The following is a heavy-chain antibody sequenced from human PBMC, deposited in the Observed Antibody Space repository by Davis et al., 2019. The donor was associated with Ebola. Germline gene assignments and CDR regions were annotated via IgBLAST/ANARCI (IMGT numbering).Heavy chain of an antibody. Sequence: AASVQVSCKASGYTFNLYGISWVRQPPGQGLEWMGRINPNSGGTHYAQKFQGRVTMTRDTSITTAYMELSRLRSDDTAVYYCARGGITMIVVPRDYYYGMDVWGQGTTVTVSS. V-gene: IGHV1-2*06. J-gene: IGHJ6*02. CDR1: GYTFNLYG. CDR2: INPNSGGT. D-gene: IGHD3-22*01. CDR3: ARGGITMIVVPRDYYYGMDV.